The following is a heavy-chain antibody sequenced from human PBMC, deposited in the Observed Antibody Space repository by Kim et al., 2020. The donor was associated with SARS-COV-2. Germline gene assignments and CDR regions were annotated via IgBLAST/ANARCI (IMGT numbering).Heavy chain of an antibody. CDR1: GFTFSDFA. D-gene: IGHD2-15*01. J-gene: IGHJ4*02. CDR2: ITGRGSNT. CDR3: AKSLVVVASLFDQ. Sequence: GGSLRLSCAASGFTFSDFAMNWVRQTPGEGLEWVSTITGRGSNTYYADSVRGRFTISRDNSKNTLFLQMDSLRGDDTAVYYCAKSLVVVASLFDQWGQGTLVTVSS. V-gene: IGHV3-23*01.